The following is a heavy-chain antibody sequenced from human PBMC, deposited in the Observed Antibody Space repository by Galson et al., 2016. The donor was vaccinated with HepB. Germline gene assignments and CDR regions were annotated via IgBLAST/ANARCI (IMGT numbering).Heavy chain of an antibody. V-gene: IGHV4-59*13. D-gene: IGHD5-24*01. CDR2: ICASGXT. CDR3: ARRDYSXSTFDY. CDR1: GXSISYYX. Sequence: SLTCTVSGXSISYYXWTWIXXPLGKGLXXXGYICASGXTNYSPSLLSRVTISLDTSKSRFSLNLSSVTAADTAVYYXARRDYSXSTFDYWGQXSLVTXSS. J-gene: IGHJ4*02.